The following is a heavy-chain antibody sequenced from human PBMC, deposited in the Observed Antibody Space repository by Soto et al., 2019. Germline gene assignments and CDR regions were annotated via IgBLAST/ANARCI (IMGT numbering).Heavy chain of an antibody. D-gene: IGHD6-13*01. CDR1: GGSISSYY. V-gene: IGHV4-4*07. J-gene: IGHJ4*02. CDR2: IHTTDGT. CDR3: ARALSSAAGLYFDF. Sequence: TLSLTCTVSGGSISSYYWSWIRQPAGKGMEWIGRIHTTDGTNYNPSLKSRVTMSIDTSNNQFSLKLSSLTAADTAVYYCARALSSAAGLYFDFWGQGTLVTVSS.